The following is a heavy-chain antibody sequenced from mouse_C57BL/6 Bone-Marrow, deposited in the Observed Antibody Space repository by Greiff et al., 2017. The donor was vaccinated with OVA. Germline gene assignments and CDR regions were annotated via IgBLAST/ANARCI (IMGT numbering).Heavy chain of an antibody. V-gene: IGHV14-4*01. D-gene: IGHD1-1*01. Sequence: EVMLVESGAELVRPGASVKLSCTASGFNIKDDYMHWVKQRPEQGLEWIGWIDPENGDTEYASKFQGKATITADTSSNTAYLQLSSLTSEDTAVYYCTTNPLYYGSNYWGQGTTLTVSS. CDR2: IDPENGDT. CDR3: TTNPLYYGSNY. CDR1: GFNIKDDY. J-gene: IGHJ2*01.